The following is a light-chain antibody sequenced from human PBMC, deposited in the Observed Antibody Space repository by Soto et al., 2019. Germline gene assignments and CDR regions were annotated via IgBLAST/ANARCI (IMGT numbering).Light chain of an antibody. V-gene: IGKV3-20*01. CDR1: QSLSFN. Sequence: EIVLTQSPGTLSLSPGEGATLSCRASQSLSFNLAWYQQKPGQAPRLLIYGASSRATGIPDRFSGSGSGTDFTLTISRLEPEDFAVYYCQQYGSSPRTFGPGTKVDIK. CDR2: GAS. J-gene: IGKJ3*01. CDR3: QQYGSSPRT.